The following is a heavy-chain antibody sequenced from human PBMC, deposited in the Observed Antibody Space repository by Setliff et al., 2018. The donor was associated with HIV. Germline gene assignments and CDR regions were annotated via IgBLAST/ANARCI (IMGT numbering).Heavy chain of an antibody. V-gene: IGHV3-74*01. CDR2: INRDGSYT. CDR1: GFSFSSYW. J-gene: IGHJ4*02. Sequence: GGSLRLSCAASGFSFSSYWMYWVRQAPGKGLVWVSRINRDGSYTIYADSVEGRFTISRDNAKNSLYLQMNSLRAEDTALYYCAREPYYDILTGYLDYWGQGALVTVSS. CDR3: AREPYYDILTGYLDY. D-gene: IGHD3-9*01.